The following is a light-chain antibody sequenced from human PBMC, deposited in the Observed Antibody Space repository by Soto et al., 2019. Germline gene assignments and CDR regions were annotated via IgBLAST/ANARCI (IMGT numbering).Light chain of an antibody. J-gene: IGLJ1*01. CDR2: EVS. Sequence: QSALTQPASVSGSPGQSFTISCTGTSSDVGGYNYVSWYQQHPGKAPKLMIYEVSNRPSGVSNHFSGSKSGNTASLTISGLQAEDEADYYCSSYTSSSTPYVFGTGTKVTVL. CDR3: SSYTSSSTPYV. V-gene: IGLV2-14*01. CDR1: SSDVGGYNY.